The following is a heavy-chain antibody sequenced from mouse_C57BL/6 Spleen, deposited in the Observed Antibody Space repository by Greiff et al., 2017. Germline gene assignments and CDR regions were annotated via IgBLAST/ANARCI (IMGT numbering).Heavy chain of an antibody. CDR3: ARRDGSSYWYFDV. V-gene: IGHV8-12*01. CDR1: GFSLSTSGMG. Sequence: QVTLKESGPGILQSSQTLSLTCSFSGFSLSTSGMGVRWIRQPSGKGLEWLAHMSWDDDKRYHPSLKSRLTISKDTSRNQVFLKITSVDTADTATYYCARRDGSSYWYFDVWGTGTTVTVSS. CDR2: MSWDDDK. D-gene: IGHD1-1*01. J-gene: IGHJ1*03.